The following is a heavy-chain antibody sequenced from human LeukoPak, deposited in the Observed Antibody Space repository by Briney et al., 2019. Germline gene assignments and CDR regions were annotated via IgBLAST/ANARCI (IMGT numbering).Heavy chain of an antibody. J-gene: IGHJ4*02. CDR3: ARDGSAAAGTGYDY. D-gene: IGHD6-13*01. V-gene: IGHV1-2*02. CDR1: GYTFTGYY. Sequence: ASVKVSCKASGYTFTGYYMHWVRQAPGQGLEWMGWINPNSGGTNYAQKFQGRVTMTRDTSISTAYMELSRLRPDDTAVYYCARDGSAAAGTGYDYWGQGTLVTVSS. CDR2: INPNSGGT.